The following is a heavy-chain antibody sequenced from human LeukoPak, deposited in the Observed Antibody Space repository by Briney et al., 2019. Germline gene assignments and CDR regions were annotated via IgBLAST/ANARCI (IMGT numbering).Heavy chain of an antibody. CDR1: GYTFTNNA. D-gene: IGHD1-26*01. CDR2: ISAYNGNT. V-gene: IGHV1-18*01. Sequence: ASVKVSCKTSGYTFTNNAINWVRQAPGQGLEWMGWISAYNGNTNYAQKLQGRVTMTTDTSTSTAYMELRSLRSDDTAVYYCARKWDLDYWGQGTPVTVSS. CDR3: ARKWDLDY. J-gene: IGHJ4*02.